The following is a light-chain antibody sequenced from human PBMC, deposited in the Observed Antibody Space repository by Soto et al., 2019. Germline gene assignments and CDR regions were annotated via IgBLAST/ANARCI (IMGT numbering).Light chain of an antibody. CDR2: GAS. CDR1: QSVSSN. Sequence: EIVMTQSPATLSVSPGERATLSCRASQSVSSNLAWYQQKPGQAPRLLIYGASTGATGIPARFSGSGSGTEFTLTISSLQSEDFAVYHCQQYNNWPLTFGQGTKVEIK. CDR3: QQYNNWPLT. J-gene: IGKJ1*01. V-gene: IGKV3-15*01.